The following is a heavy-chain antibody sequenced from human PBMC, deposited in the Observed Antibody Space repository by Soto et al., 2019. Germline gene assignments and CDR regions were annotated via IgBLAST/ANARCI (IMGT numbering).Heavy chain of an antibody. Sequence: PGGSLRLSCAASGFTFSAYDMHWVRQTPGKGLEWVSAIGAADDPYYLGSVKGRFTISRENAKNSLYLQMNSRSAEDTAVYYCARACSGRLPRRADYYFAMDVWGQGTTVTVSS. CDR2: IGAADDP. D-gene: IGHD2-15*01. CDR1: GFTFSAYD. J-gene: IGHJ6*02. CDR3: ARACSGRLPRRADYYFAMDV. V-gene: IGHV3-13*05.